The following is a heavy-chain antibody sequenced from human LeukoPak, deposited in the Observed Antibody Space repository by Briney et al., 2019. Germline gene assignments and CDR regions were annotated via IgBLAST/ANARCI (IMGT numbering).Heavy chain of an antibody. D-gene: IGHD5-12*01. CDR3: ARDDSGYGGFDY. CDR2: IYSGGST. J-gene: IGHJ4*02. Sequence: GGSLRLSCAASGITVSSNYMTWVRQAPGKGLEWVSVIYSGGSTYYADSVKGRFTVSRDNSKNTLYLQMNSLRGEDTAVYYCARDDSGYGGFDYWGQGTLATVSS. CDR1: GITVSSNY. V-gene: IGHV3-66*01.